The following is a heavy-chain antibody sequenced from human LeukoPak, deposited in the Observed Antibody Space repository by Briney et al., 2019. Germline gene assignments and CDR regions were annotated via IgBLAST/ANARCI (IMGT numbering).Heavy chain of an antibody. CDR2: IRSDGSNK. V-gene: IGHV3-30*02. D-gene: IGHD2-2*01. Sequence: GGTLRLSCAASGFTFSSYGMHWVRQAPGKGLEWVAFIRSDGSNKYYADSVKGRFTISRDNSKNTLYLHMNSLRAEDTAVYYCAKRYCSSTSCFGYGAFDIWGQGTMVTVSS. CDR3: AKRYCSSTSCFGYGAFDI. J-gene: IGHJ3*02. CDR1: GFTFSSYG.